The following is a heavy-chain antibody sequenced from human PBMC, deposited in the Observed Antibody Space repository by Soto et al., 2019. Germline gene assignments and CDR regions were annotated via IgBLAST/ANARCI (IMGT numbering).Heavy chain of an antibody. CDR1: GGSISSSNYY. Sequence: SETLSLTCTVSGGSISSSNYYWGWIRQPPGKGLEWIGTIYYSGSTYYNPSLKSRVTISVDTSKNQFSLKLSSVTAADTAVYYCARLGLRFLEWLSSPETDYGMDVWGQGTTVT. D-gene: IGHD3-3*01. J-gene: IGHJ6*02. CDR2: IYYSGST. CDR3: ARLGLRFLEWLSSPETDYGMDV. V-gene: IGHV4-39*01.